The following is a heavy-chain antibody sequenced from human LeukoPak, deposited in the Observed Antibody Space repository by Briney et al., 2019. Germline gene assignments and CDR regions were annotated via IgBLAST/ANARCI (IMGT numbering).Heavy chain of an antibody. CDR3: ARDYGYYDFWSGYSSPSFDY. Sequence: ASVKVSCKVSGYTFTSYGISWVRQAPGQGLEWMGWISAYNGNTNYAQKLQGRVTMTTDTSTSTAYMELRSLRSDDTAVYYCARDYGYYDFWSGYSSPSFDYWGQGTLVTVSS. J-gene: IGHJ4*02. CDR2: ISAYNGNT. D-gene: IGHD3-3*01. V-gene: IGHV1-18*01. CDR1: GYTFTSYG.